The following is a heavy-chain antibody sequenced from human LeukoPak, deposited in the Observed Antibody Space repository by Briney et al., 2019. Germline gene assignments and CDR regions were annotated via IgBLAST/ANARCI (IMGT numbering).Heavy chain of an antibody. V-gene: IGHV1-46*01. CDR3: ARDLGIGWYMFDY. J-gene: IGHJ4*02. D-gene: IGHD6-19*01. CDR1: GYTFTSHY. CDR2: INPSDGST. Sequence: ASVKVSCKASGYTFTSHYVHGVRQAPGEGLEWVGRINPSDGSTSYAQKFQGRVTMAWDTATGKVYMERSSLRSEDTAMYYCARDLGIGWYMFDYWGQGTLVTVSS.